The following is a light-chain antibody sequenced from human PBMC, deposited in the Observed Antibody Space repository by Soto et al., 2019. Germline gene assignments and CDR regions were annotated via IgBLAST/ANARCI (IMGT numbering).Light chain of an antibody. J-gene: IGKJ1*01. Sequence: MVMPQSPATLSVSAGERATLSWRASQSVRSNLAWYQQKPGQAPRLLIYGASTRATGIPARFSGGESGTEFTLTITSLQSEDFAVYYCHQYNGWPRTFGQGTKVDIK. CDR1: QSVRSN. V-gene: IGKV3-15*01. CDR2: GAS. CDR3: HQYNGWPRT.